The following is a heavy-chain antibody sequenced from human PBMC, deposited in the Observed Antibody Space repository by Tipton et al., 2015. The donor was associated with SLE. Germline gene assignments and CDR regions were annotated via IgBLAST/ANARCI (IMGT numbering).Heavy chain of an antibody. V-gene: IGHV3-23*03. Sequence: GSLRLSCAASGFTFNTYAMTWVRQAPGKGLEWVSIIYSAGSTFYGDSVKGRFTISRDNSKNTLYLQMTQLSPEDTAVYFCAKDLGTYEYGSGVRSQNDHWGPGTQVTVSS. CDR1: GFTFNTYA. D-gene: IGHD3-10*01. CDR3: AKDLGTYEYGSGVRSQNDH. J-gene: IGHJ4*02. CDR2: IIYSAGST.